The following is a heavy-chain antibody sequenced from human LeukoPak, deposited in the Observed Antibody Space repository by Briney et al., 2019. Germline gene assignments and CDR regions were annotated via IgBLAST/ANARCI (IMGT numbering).Heavy chain of an antibody. Sequence: GGSLRFSCAASGFTFSSYAMSWVRQAPGKGLEWVSAISGSGGSTYYADSVKGRFTISRDNSKNTLYLQMNSLRAEDTAVYYCAKDRLPYYYDSSGSDYWGQGTLVTVSS. CDR1: GFTFSSYA. CDR2: ISGSGGST. J-gene: IGHJ4*02. CDR3: AKDRLPYYYDSSGSDY. V-gene: IGHV3-23*01. D-gene: IGHD3-22*01.